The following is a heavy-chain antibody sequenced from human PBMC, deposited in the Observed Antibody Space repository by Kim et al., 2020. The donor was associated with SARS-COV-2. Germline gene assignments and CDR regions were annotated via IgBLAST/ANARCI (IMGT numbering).Heavy chain of an antibody. V-gene: IGHV3-53*01. D-gene: IGHD4-4*01. J-gene: IGHJ4*02. Sequence: GGSLRLSCGASGFTVSDNYMSWVRQAPGKGLEWVSLIYSSGTTYYADFVKGRFTISRDSSKNTLYLQMNSLRAEDTAVYCCARERALDYSNYYFDYWGQG. CDR3: ARERALDYSNYYFDY. CDR2: IYSSGTT. CDR1: GFTVSDNY.